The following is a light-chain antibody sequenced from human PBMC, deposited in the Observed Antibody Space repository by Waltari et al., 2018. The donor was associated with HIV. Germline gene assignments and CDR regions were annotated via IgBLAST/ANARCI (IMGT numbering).Light chain of an antibody. CDR2: CAS. CDR1: QNLFYSSNNKNY. Sequence: DIVMTQSPDSLAVSLGGRTTINCKSSQNLFYSSNNKNYLAWYQHKPGQPPKLLFYCASTRESGLPDRFSGSGSGTKFTLTISSLQADDVAVYYCQQYYSSPPTFGQGTKLEI. CDR3: QQYYSSPPT. J-gene: IGKJ2*01. V-gene: IGKV4-1*01.